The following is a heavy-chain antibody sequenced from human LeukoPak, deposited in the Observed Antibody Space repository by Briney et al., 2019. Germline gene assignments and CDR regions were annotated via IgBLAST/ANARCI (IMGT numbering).Heavy chain of an antibody. D-gene: IGHD4-17*01. J-gene: IGHJ4*02. CDR1: GFTFSRYS. CDR3: ARVRDYAYPFDY. Sequence: PGGSLRLSCAASGFTFSRYSMHWVRQAPGKGLVWVSHVNSDGSGTDYADSVKGRFTISRDNAKNSLYLQMNSLRAEDTAVYYCARVRDYAYPFDYWGQGTLVTVSS. CDR2: VNSDGSGT. V-gene: IGHV3-74*01.